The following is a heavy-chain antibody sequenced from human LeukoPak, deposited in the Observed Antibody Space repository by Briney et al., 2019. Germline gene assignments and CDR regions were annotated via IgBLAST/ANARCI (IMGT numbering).Heavy chain of an antibody. V-gene: IGHV4-4*07. J-gene: IGHJ4*02. D-gene: IGHD3-10*01. CDR2: IHSSGST. CDR1: GGSISSYY. Sequence: SETLSLTCTVSGGSISSYYWSWIRQPAEKGLEWIRRIHSSGSTNYSPSLKSRVAMSLDTSKNQFSLELSSVTAADTAVYYCAREAVHYGSGSLDYWGQGTLVTVSS. CDR3: AREAVHYGSGSLDY.